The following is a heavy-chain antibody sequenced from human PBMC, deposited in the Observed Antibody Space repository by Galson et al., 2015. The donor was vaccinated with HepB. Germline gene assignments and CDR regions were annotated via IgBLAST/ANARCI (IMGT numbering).Heavy chain of an antibody. CDR1: GYTFTSYA. J-gene: IGHJ4*02. D-gene: IGHD3-9*01. CDR3: ARDSGPGGLRYFDWLLVFDY. Sequence: SVKVPCKASGYTFTSYAMNWVRQAPGQGLEWMGWINTNTGNPTYAQGFTGRFVFSLDTSVSTAYLQISSLKAEDTAVYYCARDSGPGGLRYFDWLLVFDYWGQGTLVTVSS. CDR2: INTNTGNP. V-gene: IGHV7-4-1*02.